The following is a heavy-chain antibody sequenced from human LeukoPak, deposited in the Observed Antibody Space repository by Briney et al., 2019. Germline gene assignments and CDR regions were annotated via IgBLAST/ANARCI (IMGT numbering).Heavy chain of an antibody. CDR2: ISYHGSDK. CDR3: AKARGYCSSPSCYVFDY. D-gene: IGHD2-2*01. V-gene: IGHV3-30-3*01. J-gene: IGHJ4*02. CDR1: GFTFNNFA. Sequence: GGSLRLSCAASGFTFNNFAMHWVRQAPGKGLEWVAVISYHGSDKYYADSVKGRFTISSDNSKNTLYLQMDSLRAEDTAVYYCAKARGYCSSPSCYVFDYWGQGTLVTVSS.